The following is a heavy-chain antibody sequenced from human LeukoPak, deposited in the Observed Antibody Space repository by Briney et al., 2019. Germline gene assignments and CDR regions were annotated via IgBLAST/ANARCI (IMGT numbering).Heavy chain of an antibody. CDR1: GFTFRVRW. D-gene: IGHD1-14*01. Sequence: PGGSLRLFCAASGFTFRVRWVSGARQAPGGGLEWVANINQGGSEKYYVDSVKGRFTISRDNANNLLYLQMNSLRGEDTAVYYCTRDRSRAEDDWGQGTLVTVSS. CDR3: TRDRSRAEDD. CDR2: INQGGSEK. V-gene: IGHV3-7*01. J-gene: IGHJ4*02.